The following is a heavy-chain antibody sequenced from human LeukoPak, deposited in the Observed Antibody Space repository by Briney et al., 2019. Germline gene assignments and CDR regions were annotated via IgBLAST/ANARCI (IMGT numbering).Heavy chain of an antibody. CDR2: IIPIFGTA. V-gene: IGHV1-69*05. Sequence: SVKVSCEASGGTFSGYAISWVRQAPGQGLEWMGRIIPIFGTANYAQKFQGRVTITTDESTSTAYMELSSLRSEDTAVYYCARDLPRPDPSSTEEPRGSDYWGQGTLVTVSS. CDR3: ARDLPRPDPSSTEEPRGSDY. CDR1: GGTFSGYA. D-gene: IGHD6-13*01. J-gene: IGHJ4*02.